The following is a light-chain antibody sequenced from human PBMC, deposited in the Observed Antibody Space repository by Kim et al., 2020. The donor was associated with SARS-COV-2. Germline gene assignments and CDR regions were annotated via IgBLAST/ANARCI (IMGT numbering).Light chain of an antibody. CDR2: SNN. Sequence: GHRVTISFSGISSNIGSNTVNWYQQLPGTAPKLLIYSNNQRPSGVPDRFSGSKSGTSASLAISWLQTEDVADYYCAAWDDSLNGPVFGGGTQLTVL. V-gene: IGLV1-44*01. J-gene: IGLJ3*02. CDR3: AAWDDSLNGPV. CDR1: SSNIGSNT.